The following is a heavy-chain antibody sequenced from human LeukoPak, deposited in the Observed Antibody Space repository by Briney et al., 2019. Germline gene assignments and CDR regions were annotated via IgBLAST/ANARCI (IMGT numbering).Heavy chain of an antibody. CDR3: AKGSFYCSGNTCPQYYYYMDV. D-gene: IGHD2-15*01. V-gene: IGHV3-30*02. J-gene: IGHJ6*03. CDR2: IRYDGSDK. CDR1: GFTFSSYE. Sequence: PTGGSLRLSCAASGFTFSSYEMNWVRQAPGKGLERVAFIRYDGSDKYYADTLKGRFTISRDNSYNTLYLQMNSLRAEDTAVYYCAKGSFYCSGNTCPQYYYYMDVWGKGTTVTVSS.